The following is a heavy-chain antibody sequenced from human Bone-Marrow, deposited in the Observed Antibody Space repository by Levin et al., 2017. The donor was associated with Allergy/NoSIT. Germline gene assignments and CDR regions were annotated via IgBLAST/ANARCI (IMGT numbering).Heavy chain of an antibody. D-gene: IGHD6-13*01. J-gene: IGHJ4*02. CDR1: GGSISGYY. V-gene: IGHV4-59*01. CDR2: IYYTGST. Sequence: LSLTCTVSGGSISGYYWFWIRQSPGKGLEYIGHIYYTGSTNYNPSLQSRVTISVDTSRNQFSLKLSSVTASDTAVYFCAREVPAAGHFEYWGQGIPVTVSS. CDR3: AREVPAAGHFEY.